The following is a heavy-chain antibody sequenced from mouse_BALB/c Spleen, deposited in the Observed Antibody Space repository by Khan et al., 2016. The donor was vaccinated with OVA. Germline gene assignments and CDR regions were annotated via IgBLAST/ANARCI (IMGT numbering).Heavy chain of an antibody. D-gene: IGHD1-1*01. CDR3: ARGNYYGYYFDY. CDR2: ISYSGVT. Sequence: EVELVESGPGLVKPSQSLSLTCTVTGYSITSDYAWNWIRQFPGNKLEWMGYISYSGVTSYTPSLKSRISITRDTSKNQFFLQLNSVTTEDTATYYCARGNYYGYYFDYWGQGTTLTVSS. CDR1: GYSITSDYA. J-gene: IGHJ2*01. V-gene: IGHV3-2*02.